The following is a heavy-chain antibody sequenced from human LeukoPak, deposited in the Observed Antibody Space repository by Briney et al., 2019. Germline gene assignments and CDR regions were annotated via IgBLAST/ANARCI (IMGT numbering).Heavy chain of an antibody. D-gene: IGHD3-10*01. V-gene: IGHV3-21*01. Sequence: KPGGSLRLSCAASGFTFGSYSMNWVRQAPGKGLEWVSSISSSSSYIYYADSVKGRFTISRDNAKNSLYLQMNSLRAEDTAVYYCARSQGVLLWFGELPVGYFDYWGQGTLVTVSS. CDR2: ISSSSSYI. J-gene: IGHJ4*02. CDR3: ARSQGVLLWFGELPVGYFDY. CDR1: GFTFGSYS.